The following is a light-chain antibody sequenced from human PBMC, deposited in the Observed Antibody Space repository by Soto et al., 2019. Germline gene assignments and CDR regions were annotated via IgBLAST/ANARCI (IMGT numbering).Light chain of an antibody. CDR2: AAS. Sequence: AIGMTQNQSSLSASTGDRVTITCRASQGISSYLAWYQQKPGKAPKLLIYAASTLQSGVPSRFSGSGSGTDFTLTISCLQSEDFATYYCQQYYSYPPTFGGGTKVDIK. CDR1: QGISSY. J-gene: IGKJ4*01. V-gene: IGKV1-8*01. CDR3: QQYYSYPPT.